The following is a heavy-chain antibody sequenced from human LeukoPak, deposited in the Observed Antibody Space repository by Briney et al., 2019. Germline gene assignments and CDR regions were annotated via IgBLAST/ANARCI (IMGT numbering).Heavy chain of an antibody. V-gene: IGHV1-18*01. CDR3: ARAWAAAGQMDV. Sequence: ASVKVSCKASGYTFTSYGISWVRQAPGQGLEWMGWISAYNGNTNYAQKLQGRVTMTTGTSTSTAYMELRSLRSDDTAVYYCARAWAAAGQMDVWGQGTTVTVSS. CDR2: ISAYNGNT. D-gene: IGHD6-13*01. J-gene: IGHJ6*02. CDR1: GYTFTSYG.